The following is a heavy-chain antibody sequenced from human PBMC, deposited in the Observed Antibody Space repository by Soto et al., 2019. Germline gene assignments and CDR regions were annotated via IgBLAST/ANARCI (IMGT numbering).Heavy chain of an antibody. CDR3: AKAFWSGYLQDYYYYMDV. CDR2: ISGSGGST. V-gene: IGHV3-23*01. Sequence: PGGSLRLSCAASGFTFSSYAMSWVRQAPGKGLEWVSAISGSGGSTYYADSVKGRFTISRDNSKNTLYLQMNSLRAEDTAVYYCAKAFWSGYLQDYYYYMDVWGKGTTVTVS. CDR1: GFTFSSYA. D-gene: IGHD3-3*01. J-gene: IGHJ6*03.